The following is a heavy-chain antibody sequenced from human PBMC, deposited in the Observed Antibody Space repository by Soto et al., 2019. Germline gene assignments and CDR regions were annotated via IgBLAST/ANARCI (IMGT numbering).Heavy chain of an antibody. V-gene: IGHV4-59*08. J-gene: IGHJ6*03. Sequence: SSETLSLTCTVSGGSISSYYWSWIRQPPGKGLEWIGYIYYSGSTNYNPSLKSRVTISVDTSKNQFSLKLSSVTAADTAVYYCARRPGGVRAPYYMDIWGKGTTVTVSS. CDR1: GGSISSYY. D-gene: IGHD3-10*01. CDR3: ARRPGGVRAPYYMDI. CDR2: IYYSGST.